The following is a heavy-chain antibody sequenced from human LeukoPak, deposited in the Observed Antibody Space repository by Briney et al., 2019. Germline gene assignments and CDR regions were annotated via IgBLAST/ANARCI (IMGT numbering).Heavy chain of an antibody. D-gene: IGHD1-1*01. CDR1: GFTFSSYG. J-gene: IGHJ4*02. CDR2: IWYDGSNK. V-gene: IGHV3-33*01. CDR3: NGKTGTTRYFDY. Sequence: GGSLRLSCAASGFTFSSYGMHWVRQAPGKGLELVAVIWYDGSNKYYADSVKGRFTISRDNSKNTLYLQMNSLRAEDTAVYYCNGKTGTTRYFDYWGQGTLVTVSS.